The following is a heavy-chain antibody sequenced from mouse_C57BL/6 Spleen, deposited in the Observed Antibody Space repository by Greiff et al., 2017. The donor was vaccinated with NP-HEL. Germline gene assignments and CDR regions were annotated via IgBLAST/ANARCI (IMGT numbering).Heavy chain of an antibody. CDR3: SRYAILRQDAMDY. J-gene: IGHJ4*01. D-gene: IGHD2-4*01. CDR1: GYTFTSYG. Sequence: QVQLQQSGAELARPGASVKLSCKASGYTFTSYGISWVKQRTGQGLEWIGEIYPRSGNTYYNEKFKGKATLTADKSYSTAYMELRSLTSEDAAVYFCSRYAILRQDAMDYWGQGTSVTVSS. V-gene: IGHV1-81*01. CDR2: IYPRSGNT.